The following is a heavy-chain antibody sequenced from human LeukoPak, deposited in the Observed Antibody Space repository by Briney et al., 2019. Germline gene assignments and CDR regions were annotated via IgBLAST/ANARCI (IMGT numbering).Heavy chain of an antibody. D-gene: IGHD3-22*01. CDR1: GFTFDDYA. Sequence: GRSLRLSCAASGFTFDDYAMHWVRQAPGKGLEWVSGISWNGGSIGYADSVKGRFTISRDNAKNSLYLQMNSLRAEDTALYYCAKEHSSGYYYTHYYYGMDVWGQGTTVTVSS. CDR2: ISWNGGSI. V-gene: IGHV3-9*01. CDR3: AKEHSSGYYYTHYYYGMDV. J-gene: IGHJ6*02.